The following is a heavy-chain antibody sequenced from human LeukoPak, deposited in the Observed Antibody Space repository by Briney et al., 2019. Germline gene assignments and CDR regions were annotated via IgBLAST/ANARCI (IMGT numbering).Heavy chain of an antibody. CDR2: IIPILGIA. CDR3: ARVMKMATTYVDY. CDR1: GGTFSSYA. V-gene: IGHV1-69*04. Sequence: SVKVSCKASGGTFSSYAISWVRQAPGQGLEWMGRIIPILGIANYAQKFQGRVTITADKSTSTAYMELSSLRSEDTAVYYCARVMKMATTYVDYWGQGTLVTVSS. D-gene: IGHD5-24*01. J-gene: IGHJ4*02.